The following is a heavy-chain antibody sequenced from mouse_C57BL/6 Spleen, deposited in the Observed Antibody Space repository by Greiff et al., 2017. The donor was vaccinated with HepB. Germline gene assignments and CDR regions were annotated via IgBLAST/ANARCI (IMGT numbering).Heavy chain of an antibody. CDR3: ARGWLLPAGFAY. Sequence: EVQLQQSGAELVKPGASVKLSCTASGFNIKDYYMHWVKQRTEQGLEWIGRIDPEDGETKYAPKFQGKATITADTSSNTAYLQFSSLTSEDTAVYYCARGWLLPAGFAYWGQGTLVTVSA. CDR2: IDPEDGET. D-gene: IGHD2-3*01. CDR1: GFNIKDYY. V-gene: IGHV14-2*01. J-gene: IGHJ3*01.